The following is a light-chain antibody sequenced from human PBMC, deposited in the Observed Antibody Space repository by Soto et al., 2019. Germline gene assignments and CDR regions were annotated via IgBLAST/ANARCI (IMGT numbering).Light chain of an antibody. V-gene: IGKV3-11*01. CDR3: QQRTSRPPMYT. CDR2: DAS. CDR1: QSVSSY. Sequence: TQSPATLSLSPGEGATLSCRASQSVSSYLVWYQQKPGQAPRLLIYDASKRATGIPARFSGSGSGTDFTLTISSLEPEDFAVYYCQQRTSRPPMYTFGQGTKLEIK. J-gene: IGKJ2*01.